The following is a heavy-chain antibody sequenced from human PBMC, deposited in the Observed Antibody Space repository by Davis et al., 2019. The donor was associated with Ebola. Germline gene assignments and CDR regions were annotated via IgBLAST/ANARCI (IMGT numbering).Heavy chain of an antibody. CDR1: GGSISSYY. J-gene: IGHJ4*02. D-gene: IGHD3-3*01. V-gene: IGHV4-59*12. Sequence: SETLSLTCTVSGGSISSYYWSWIRQPPGKGLEWITEMNDRGSTNNNPSLKSRVTISVDKSKNQIFLTLTSVTVADTAIYYCARRVRSSSDLDSWGQGTLVTVS. CDR2: MNDRGST. CDR3: ARRVRSSSDLDS.